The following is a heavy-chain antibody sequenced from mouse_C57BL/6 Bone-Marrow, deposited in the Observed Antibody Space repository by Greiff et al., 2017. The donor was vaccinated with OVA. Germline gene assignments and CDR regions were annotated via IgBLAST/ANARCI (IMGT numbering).Heavy chain of an antibody. J-gene: IGHJ3*01. CDR2: IYPGGGYT. V-gene: IGHV1-63*01. CDR1: GYTFTNYW. Sequence: VKLVESGAELVRPGTSVKMSCKASGYTFTNYWIGWAKQRPGHGLEWIGDIYPGGGYTNYNEKFKGKATLTADKSSSTAYMQFSSLTSEDSAIYYCAFYGNYLAWFAYWGQGTLVTVSA. D-gene: IGHD2-1*01. CDR3: AFYGNYLAWFAY.